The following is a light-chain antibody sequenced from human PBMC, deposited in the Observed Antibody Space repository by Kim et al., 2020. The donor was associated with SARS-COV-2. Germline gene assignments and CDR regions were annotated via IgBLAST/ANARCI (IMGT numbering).Light chain of an antibody. Sequence: GQSITLSCTGTSSDVGGYNYVSWYQQLPGKVPKLMIYDLIERPSGVSNRFSGSKSGNTAYLTISGLQAEDEADYYCTSYTVIGAVIFGGGTQLTVL. J-gene: IGLJ2*01. CDR1: SSDVGGYNY. V-gene: IGLV2-14*03. CDR3: TSYTVIGAVI. CDR2: DLI.